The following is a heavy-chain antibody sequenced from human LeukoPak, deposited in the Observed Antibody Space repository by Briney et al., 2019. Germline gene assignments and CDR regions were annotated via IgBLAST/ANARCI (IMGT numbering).Heavy chain of an antibody. CDR1: GFTFSSYS. CDR3: AKGVGGVVVPAAMLYFDY. Sequence: GGSLRLSCAASGFTFSSYSMNWVRQAPGKGLEWVSYISSSSSTIYYADSVKGRFTISRDNAKNSLYLQMNSLRAEDTALYYCAKGVGGVVVPAAMLYFDYWGQGTLVTVSS. J-gene: IGHJ4*02. V-gene: IGHV3-48*04. D-gene: IGHD2-2*01. CDR2: ISSSSSTI.